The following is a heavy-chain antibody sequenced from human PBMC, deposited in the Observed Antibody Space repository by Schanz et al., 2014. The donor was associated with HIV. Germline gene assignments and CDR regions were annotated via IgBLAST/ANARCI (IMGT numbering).Heavy chain of an antibody. D-gene: IGHD4-4*01. J-gene: IGHJ6*02. Sequence: QVQLVQSGAEVKKPGASVEVSCKASGYTFTSYGISWVRQAPGQGLEWMGRISAYNGNTKYAQRLQGRVTMTTDTSTSTAYMELRSLRSDDTAVYYCARDKTVATWAYYYGMDVWGQGTTVTVSS. V-gene: IGHV1-18*01. CDR2: ISAYNGNT. CDR3: ARDKTVATWAYYYGMDV. CDR1: GYTFTSYG.